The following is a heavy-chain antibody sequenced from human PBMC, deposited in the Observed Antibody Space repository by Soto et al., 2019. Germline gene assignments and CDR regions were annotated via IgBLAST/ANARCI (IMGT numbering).Heavy chain of an antibody. J-gene: IGHJ4*02. CDR2: IIPIFGTA. V-gene: IGHV1-69*13. D-gene: IGHD3-10*01. CDR1: GGTFSSHA. Sequence: SVKVSCKASGGTFSSHAISWVRQAPGQGLEWMGGIIPIFGTANYAQKFQGRVTITADESTSTAYMELSSLRSEDTAVYYCARDLADGVLRYYFDYWGQGTLVTVSS. CDR3: ARDLADGVLRYYFDY.